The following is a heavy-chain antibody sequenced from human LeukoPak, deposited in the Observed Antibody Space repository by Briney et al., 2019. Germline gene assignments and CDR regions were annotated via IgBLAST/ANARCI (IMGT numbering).Heavy chain of an antibody. CDR1: GFTFSSYG. Sequence: GGSLRLSCAASGFTFSSYGMSWVRQAPEKGLEWVSSISGSGDYIYYADSVKGRFTISRDDSKNTLYLRMNNLRAEDTAVYYCAHIGSTGNWYFDLWGRGTPVTVSS. J-gene: IGHJ2*01. V-gene: IGHV3-23*01. D-gene: IGHD1-14*01. CDR3: AHIGSTGNWYFDL. CDR2: ISGSGDYI.